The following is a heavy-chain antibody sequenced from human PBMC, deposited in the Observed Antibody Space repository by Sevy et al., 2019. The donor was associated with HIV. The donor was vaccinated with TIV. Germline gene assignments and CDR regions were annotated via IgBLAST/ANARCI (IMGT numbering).Heavy chain of an antibody. V-gene: IGHV1-18*01. CDR3: GRDWTPTSYYDSSVMKRDYYFDS. D-gene: IGHD3-22*01. Sequence: ASVKVSCKASGYTFTTSGINWVRQAPGQGLEWMGWISGYTENTKYAQKFQDRLTLTIDTSTSTAYMDRRSLRSGDTAEYYGGRDWTPTSYYDSSVMKRDYYFDSWGQETLVTVS. J-gene: IGHJ4*02. CDR1: GYTFTTSG. CDR2: ISGYTENT.